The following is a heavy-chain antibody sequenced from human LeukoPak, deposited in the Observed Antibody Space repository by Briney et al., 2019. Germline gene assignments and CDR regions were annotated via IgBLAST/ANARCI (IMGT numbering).Heavy chain of an antibody. J-gene: IGHJ4*02. D-gene: IGHD6-19*01. CDR1: GGSITSSDYY. CDR2: IYYSGST. V-gene: IGHV4-39*01. Sequence: PSETLSLTCTVSGGSITSSDYYWAWVRQPPGNGLEWIGSIYYSGSTYYNPSLKSRLTLSVDTSKNQFSLNLSSVTAADTAVYYCARQRFYRTRWYPHWYDYWGQRTLVTVSS. CDR3: ARQRFYRTRWYPHWYDY.